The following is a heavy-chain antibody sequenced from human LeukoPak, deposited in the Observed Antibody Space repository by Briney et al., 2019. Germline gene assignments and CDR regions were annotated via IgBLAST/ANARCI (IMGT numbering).Heavy chain of an antibody. CDR1: GFTFSDYW. D-gene: IGHD3-9*01. J-gene: IGHJ4*02. CDR2: LSPDGTNT. CDR3: ASVRLGH. V-gene: IGHV3-74*01. Sequence: GGSLRLSCAASGFTFSDYWMYWVRQAPGKGLVWVSRLSPDGTNTNYADSVKGRFTISRDNAKNTVYLQMNSLRAEDTALYYCASVRLGHWGQGTLVTVSS.